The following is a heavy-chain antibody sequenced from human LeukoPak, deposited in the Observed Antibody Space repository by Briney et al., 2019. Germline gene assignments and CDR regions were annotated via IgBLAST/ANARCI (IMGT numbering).Heavy chain of an antibody. V-gene: IGHV3-11*04. J-gene: IGHJ6*03. CDR3: ARMYGSIFGVVIKTYYYYYMDV. D-gene: IGHD3-3*01. CDR1: GFTVSSNY. Sequence: GGSLRLSCAASGFTVSSNYMSWIRQAPGKGLEWVSYISSSGSTIYYADSVKGRFTISRDNAKDSLYLQMNSLRAEDTAVYYCARMYGSIFGVVIKTYYYYYMDVWGKGTAVTVSS. CDR2: ISSSGSTI.